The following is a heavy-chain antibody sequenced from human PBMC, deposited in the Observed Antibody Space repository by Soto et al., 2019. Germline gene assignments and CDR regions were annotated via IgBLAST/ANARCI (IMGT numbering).Heavy chain of an antibody. D-gene: IGHD4-17*01. J-gene: IGHJ3*02. V-gene: IGHV3-23*01. Sequence: EVQLLESGGRLVPPGGSLRLSCAGSRFSFSNYAMTWARQAPGEGLGWVSAITGSGGGTTYADSVKGPFTISRDNSKNILYLQMDSLRADDTDVYYCSTDPNGDYIGAFDNWGQGTMVTVSS. CDR3: STDPNGDYIGAFDN. CDR2: ITGSGGGT. CDR1: RFSFSNYA.